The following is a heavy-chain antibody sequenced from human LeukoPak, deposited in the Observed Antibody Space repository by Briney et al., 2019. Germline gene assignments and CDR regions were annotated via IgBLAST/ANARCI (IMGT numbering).Heavy chain of an antibody. CDR3: ARGVYIAAAQYGY. CDR2: IYYSGTT. Sequence: SETLSLTCTVSGGSISSYYWSWIRQPPGKGLEWIGYIYYSGTTNYNPSLKSRVTISVDTSKNQFSLKLSPVTAADTAVYYCARGVYIAAAQYGYWGQGTLVSVSS. J-gene: IGHJ4*02. CDR1: GGSISSYY. V-gene: IGHV4-59*01. D-gene: IGHD6-13*01.